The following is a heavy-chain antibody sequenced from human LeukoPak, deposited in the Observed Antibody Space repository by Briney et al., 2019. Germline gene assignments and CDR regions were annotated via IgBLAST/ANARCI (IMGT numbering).Heavy chain of an antibody. J-gene: IGHJ4*02. D-gene: IGHD6-13*01. V-gene: IGHV3-53*05. CDR1: GFTVSSNS. CDR3: ARGSHRRYSSSWYSL. CDR2: IYSGDT. Sequence: PGGSLRLSCTVSGFTVSSNSMSWVRQAPGKGLEWVSFIYSGDTHYSDSVKGRFTISRDHSKNTLYLQMGSLRAEDMAVYYCARGSHRRYSSSWYSLWGQGTLVTVSS.